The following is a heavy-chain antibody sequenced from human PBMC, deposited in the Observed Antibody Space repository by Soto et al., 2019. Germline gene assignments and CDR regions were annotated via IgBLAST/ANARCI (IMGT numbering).Heavy chain of an antibody. CDR2: ISGSDTNT. CDR1: GFTFSNYA. V-gene: IGHV3-23*01. J-gene: IGHJ4*02. D-gene: IGHD4-17*01. Sequence: PGGSLRLSCAASGFTFSNYAMSWVRRAPGKGLERVSTISGSDTNTYYADSVKGRFTISRDSSKNTLYPQMNSLRVDDTAVYYCAKEFRQLRCPLDYWGQGTQVTVSS. CDR3: AKEFRQLRCPLDY.